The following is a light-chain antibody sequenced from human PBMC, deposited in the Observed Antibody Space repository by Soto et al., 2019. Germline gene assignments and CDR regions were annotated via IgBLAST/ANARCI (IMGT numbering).Light chain of an antibody. CDR1: QSISSW. CDR2: DAS. J-gene: IGKJ2*01. CDR3: QQYNSYLYT. V-gene: IGKV1-5*01. Sequence: DIQMTQYPSTLSASVGDRVTITCRASQSISSWLAWYQQKPGQAPKLLIYDASSLESGVPSRFSCSGSETEFTLTISRLQPDDFATYYCQQYNSYLYTFGQGTNLEIK.